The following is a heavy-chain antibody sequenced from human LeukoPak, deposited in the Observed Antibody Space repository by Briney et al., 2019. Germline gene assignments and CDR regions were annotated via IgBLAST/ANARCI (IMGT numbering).Heavy chain of an antibody. Sequence: TSETLSLTCTVSGGSISSYYWSWIRQPPGKGLEWIGYIYYSGSTNYNPSLKSRVTISVDTSKNQFSLKLSSVTAADTAVYYCARGIRAATVPAAMRFDYWGQGTLVTVSS. CDR1: GGSISSYY. J-gene: IGHJ4*02. CDR2: IYYSGST. V-gene: IGHV4-59*01. CDR3: ARGIRAATVPAAMRFDY. D-gene: IGHD2-2*01.